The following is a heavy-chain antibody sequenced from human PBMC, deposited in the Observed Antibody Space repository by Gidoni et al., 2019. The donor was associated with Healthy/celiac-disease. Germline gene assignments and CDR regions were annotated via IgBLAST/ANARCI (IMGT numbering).Heavy chain of an antibody. Sequence: QVQLVQSGAEVKKPGASVKVSCKASEYTFTGYYMHWVRQAPGQGLEWMGWINPNSGGTNYAKKFQGRVTMTRDTSISTAYMELSRLRSDDTAVYYCARGPTMIVVVMYDYWGQGTLVTVSS. V-gene: IGHV1-2*02. CDR2: INPNSGGT. CDR3: ARGPTMIVVVMYDY. J-gene: IGHJ4*02. D-gene: IGHD3-22*01. CDR1: EYTFTGYY.